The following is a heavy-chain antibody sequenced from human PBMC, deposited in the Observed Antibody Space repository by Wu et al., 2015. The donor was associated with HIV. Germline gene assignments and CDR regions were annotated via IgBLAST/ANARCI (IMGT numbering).Heavy chain of an antibody. Sequence: QVHLVQSGTEVKKPGSSVKVSCKASGGTLRSYAISWVRQAPGQGLDWMGRIIPIFGTADYAQKFQGRVTMTRNTSISTAYMELSSLRSEDTAVYYCARMIKYYYDHERNYYYCGVDVWGQGTTVTVSS. CDR2: IIPIFGTA. CDR3: ARMIKYYYDHERNYYYCGVDV. V-gene: IGHV1-69*05. CDR1: GGTLRSYA. D-gene: IGHD3-22*01. J-gene: IGHJ6*02.